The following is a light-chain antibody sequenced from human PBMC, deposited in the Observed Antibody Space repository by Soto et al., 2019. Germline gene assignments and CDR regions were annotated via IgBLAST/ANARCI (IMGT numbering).Light chain of an antibody. V-gene: IGKV1-39*01. CDR3: QQCYNNPQT. CDR1: QSISSY. CDR2: AAS. J-gene: IGKJ2*01. Sequence: DIQMTQSPSSLSASVGDRVTITCRASQSISSYLNWYQQKPGKAPKLLVYAASSLQSEVPSRFSGSGSGTYFTLTISSLQPEDFATYYCQQCYNNPQTFGQGTKLEIK.